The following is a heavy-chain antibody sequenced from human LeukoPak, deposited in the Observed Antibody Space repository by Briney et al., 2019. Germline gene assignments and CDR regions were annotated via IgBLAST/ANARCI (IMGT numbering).Heavy chain of an antibody. CDR1: GFTFSSYW. CDR3: ARSDPHYYGMDV. J-gene: IGHJ6*02. V-gene: IGHV3-7*01. Sequence: GGSLRLSCAASGFTFSSYWMSWVRQAPGKGPEWVAHIKQDASQEYHVDSVKGRFTISRDNAKNSLYLQMNSLRAEDTAVYYCARSDPHYYGMDVWGQGTTVAVSS. CDR2: IKQDASQE.